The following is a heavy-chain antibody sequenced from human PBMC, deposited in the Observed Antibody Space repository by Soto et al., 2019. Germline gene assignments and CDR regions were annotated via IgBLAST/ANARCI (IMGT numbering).Heavy chain of an antibody. D-gene: IGHD3-9*01. CDR1: GFTFSSYA. Sequence: HPGGSLRLSCAASGFTFSSYAMHWVRQAPGKGLEWVAVISYDGSNKYYADSVKGRFTISRDNSKNTLYLQMNSLRAEDTAVYYCARDPDYDILTGHTLSYYYYGMDVWGQGTTVTVSS. CDR2: ISYDGSNK. J-gene: IGHJ6*02. CDR3: ARDPDYDILTGHTLSYYYYGMDV. V-gene: IGHV3-30-3*01.